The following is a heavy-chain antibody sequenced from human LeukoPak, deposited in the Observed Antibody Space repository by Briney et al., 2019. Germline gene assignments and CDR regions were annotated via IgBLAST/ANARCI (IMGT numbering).Heavy chain of an antibody. Sequence: ASVKVSCKASGYTFTGYYMHWVRQAPGQGLEWMGWINPNSGGTNYAQKFQGRVTMTRDTSISTAYMELSRLRSDDTAVYYCANGLKYYYDSRGSYDYFDYWGQGTLVTVSS. CDR2: INPNSGGT. V-gene: IGHV1-2*02. D-gene: IGHD3-22*01. CDR3: ANGLKYYYDSRGSYDYFDY. CDR1: GYTFTGYY. J-gene: IGHJ4*02.